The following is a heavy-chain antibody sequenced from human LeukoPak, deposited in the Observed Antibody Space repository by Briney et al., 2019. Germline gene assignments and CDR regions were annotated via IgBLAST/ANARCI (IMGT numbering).Heavy chain of an antibody. CDR1: GGSISSSSYY. CDR3: ARQIASAGTAGFDF. V-gene: IGHV4-39*07. D-gene: IGHD6-13*01. J-gene: IGHJ4*02. Sequence: ETLSLPCTVSGGSISSSSYYWGWIRQPPGKGLDWIGSIYYSGSTYYNPSLNSRVTISVDTSKNQFSLKLSSVTAADTAVYYCARQIASAGTAGFDFWGQGALVTVSS. CDR2: IYYSGST.